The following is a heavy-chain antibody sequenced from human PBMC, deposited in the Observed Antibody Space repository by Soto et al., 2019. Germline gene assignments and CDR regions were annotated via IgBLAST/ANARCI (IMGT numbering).Heavy chain of an antibody. V-gene: IGHV3-23*01. CDR1: GSISTTTS. J-gene: IGHJ4*02. Sequence: EVQLLESGGGLVQPGGSLRLSCAASGSISTTTSLSWVRQAPGKGLEWVSTISGRGTNTYYADSVKGRFIISRDNLKNTVNLQMNGLGVEDTAIYFCETAFRYFDNWGQGTRVTVSS. CDR2: ISGRGTNT. CDR3: ETAFRYFDN.